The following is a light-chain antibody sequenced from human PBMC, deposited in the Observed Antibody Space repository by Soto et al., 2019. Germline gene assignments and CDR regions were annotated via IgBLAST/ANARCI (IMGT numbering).Light chain of an antibody. Sequence: EIVMTQSPATLSVSPGDRATLSCRASQSVSSNLAWYQQKPGQAPRLLIYGASTRATGIPARFSGSGSGTEFTLTISSLHAEDFAVYYCQQYNNWPPWTFGQGTKVEIK. J-gene: IGKJ1*01. CDR3: QQYNNWPPWT. CDR2: GAS. CDR1: QSVSSN. V-gene: IGKV3-15*01.